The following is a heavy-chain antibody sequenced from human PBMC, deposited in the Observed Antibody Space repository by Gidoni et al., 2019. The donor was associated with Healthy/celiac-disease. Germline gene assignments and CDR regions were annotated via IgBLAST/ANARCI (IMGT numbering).Heavy chain of an antibody. D-gene: IGHD3-22*01. CDR2: IIPIFGTA. CDR3: ARPHYYDSSGYGWGYFDL. J-gene: IGHJ2*01. CDR1: GGTFSSYA. V-gene: IGHV1-69*01. Sequence: QVQLVQSGAEVKKPGSSVKVSCKASGGTFSSYAISWVRQAPGQGLEWMGGIIPIFGTANYAQKFQGRVTITADESTSTAYMELSSLRSEDTAVYYCARPHYYDSSGYGWGYFDLWGRGTLVTVSS.